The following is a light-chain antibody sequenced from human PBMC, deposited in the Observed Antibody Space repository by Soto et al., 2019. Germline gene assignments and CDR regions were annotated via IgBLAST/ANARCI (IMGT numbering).Light chain of an antibody. CDR1: QDIGIY. CDR2: TAS. CDR3: QNKVGVPRT. V-gene: IGKV1-27*01. Sequence: DIQMTQSPSSLSASVGDRVTITCRASQDIGIYLSWYQQKSGGVPRLLIYTASTLQSGVPSRFSGSRSGTDFTLTISSLQPEDAATYFCQNKVGVPRTFGQGTKVDIK. J-gene: IGKJ1*01.